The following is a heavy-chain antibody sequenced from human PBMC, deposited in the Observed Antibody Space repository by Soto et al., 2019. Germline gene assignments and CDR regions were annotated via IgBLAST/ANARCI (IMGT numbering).Heavy chain of an antibody. J-gene: IGHJ5*02. CDR3: ARGRGNSNWFDP. V-gene: IGHV4-39*01. CDR1: GGSISTSSFY. D-gene: IGHD4-4*01. CDR2: IYYSGTT. Sequence: SETLSLTCTVSGGSISTSSFYWAWIRQPPGKGLEWIGSIYYSGTTYYTTSLKSRVTISVDASKNQFSLKVSSVTAADTAVYYCARGRGNSNWFDPWGQGTLVTVSS.